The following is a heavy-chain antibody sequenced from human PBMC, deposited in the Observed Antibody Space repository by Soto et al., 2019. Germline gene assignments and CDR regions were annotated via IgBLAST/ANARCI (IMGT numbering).Heavy chain of an antibody. CDR1: GFTFSSYG. CDR3: AKDHYGTMGPLDWYFDL. Sequence: QVQLVESGGGVVQPGRSLRLSCAASGFTFSSYGMHWVRQAPGKGLEWVAVISYDGSNKDYADSVKGRFTISRDNSKNTLYLQMNSLRAEDTAVYYCAKDHYGTMGPLDWYFDLWGRGTLVTVSS. V-gene: IGHV3-30*18. CDR2: ISYDGSNK. D-gene: IGHD3-16*01. J-gene: IGHJ2*01.